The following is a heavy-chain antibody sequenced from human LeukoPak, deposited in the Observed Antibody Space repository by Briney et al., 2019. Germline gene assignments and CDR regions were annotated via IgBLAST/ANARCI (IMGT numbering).Heavy chain of an antibody. CDR1: GGTFSSYA. Sequence: SVKVSCKASGGTFSSYAVSWVRQAPGQGLEWMGGIIPIFGTANYAQKFQGRVTITADESTSTAYMELSSLRSEDTAVYYCASPYHCSGGSCYSGSGAFDIWGQGTMVTVSS. D-gene: IGHD2-15*01. J-gene: IGHJ3*02. CDR3: ASPYHCSGGSCYSGSGAFDI. CDR2: IIPIFGTA. V-gene: IGHV1-69*01.